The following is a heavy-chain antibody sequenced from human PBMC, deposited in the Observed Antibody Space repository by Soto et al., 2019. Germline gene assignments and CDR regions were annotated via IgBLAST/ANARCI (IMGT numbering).Heavy chain of an antibody. CDR3: ARGGEYSSSWYRFSLDY. J-gene: IGHJ4*02. CDR2: IIPIFGTA. Sequence: QVQLEQSGAEVKKPGSSVKVSCKASGGTFSSYAISWVRQAPGQGLEWMGGIIPIFGTANYAQKFQGRVTITADESTSTAYMELSSLRSEDTAVYYCARGGEYSSSWYRFSLDYWGQGTLVTVSS. D-gene: IGHD6-13*01. V-gene: IGHV1-69*01. CDR1: GGTFSSYA.